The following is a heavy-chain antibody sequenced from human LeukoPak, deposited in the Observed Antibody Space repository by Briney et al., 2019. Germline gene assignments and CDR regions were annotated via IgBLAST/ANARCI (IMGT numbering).Heavy chain of an antibody. CDR3: ASFSQHDYGGNSAY. J-gene: IGHJ4*02. CDR1: GGSFSGYY. Sequence: SETLSLTCAVYGGSFSGYYWSWIRQPPGKGLEWIGEINHSGSTNYNPSLKSRVTISVDTSKNQFSLKLSSVTAADTAVYYCASFSQHDYGGNSAYWGQGTLVTVPS. D-gene: IGHD4-23*01. CDR2: INHSGST. V-gene: IGHV4-34*01.